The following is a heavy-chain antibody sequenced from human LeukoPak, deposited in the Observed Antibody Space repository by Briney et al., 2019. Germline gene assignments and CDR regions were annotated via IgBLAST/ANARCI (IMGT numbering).Heavy chain of an antibody. V-gene: IGHV4-30-2*01. CDR2: IYHSGST. Sequence: SETLSLTCTVSGGSISSGGYYWSWIRQPPGKGLEWIGYIYHSGSTYYNPSLKSRVTISVDRSKNQFSLKLSSVTAADTAVYYCARGSGTKRVAFDIWGQGTMVTVSS. D-gene: IGHD1-1*01. J-gene: IGHJ3*02. CDR1: GGSISSGGYY. CDR3: ARGSGTKRVAFDI.